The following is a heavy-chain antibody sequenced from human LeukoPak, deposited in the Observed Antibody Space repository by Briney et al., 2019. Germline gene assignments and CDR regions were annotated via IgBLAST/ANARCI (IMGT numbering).Heavy chain of an antibody. CDR3: AKDPYYDSSGYYPGVSDY. CDR1: GFTFSSYA. CDR2: ISGSGGST. J-gene: IGHJ4*02. Sequence: GGSLRLSCAASGFTFSSYAMSWVRQAPGKGLEWVSAISGSGGSTYYADSVKGRFTISRDNSKNTLYLQMNSLRAEDTAVYYCAKDPYYDSSGYYPGVSDYWGQGTLVTVSS. V-gene: IGHV3-23*01. D-gene: IGHD3-22*01.